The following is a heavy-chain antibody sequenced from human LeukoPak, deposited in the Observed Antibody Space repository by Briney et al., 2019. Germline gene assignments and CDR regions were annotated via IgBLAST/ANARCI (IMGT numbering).Heavy chain of an antibody. Sequence: SETLSLTCTVSGGSISSYYWSWIRQPPGKGLEWIGEINHSGSTNYNPSLKSRVTISVDTSKNQFSLKLSSVTAADTAVYYCARRRYSGYDYWGQGTLVTVSS. J-gene: IGHJ4*02. V-gene: IGHV4-34*01. D-gene: IGHD5-12*01. CDR3: ARRRYSGYDY. CDR2: INHSGST. CDR1: GGSISSYY.